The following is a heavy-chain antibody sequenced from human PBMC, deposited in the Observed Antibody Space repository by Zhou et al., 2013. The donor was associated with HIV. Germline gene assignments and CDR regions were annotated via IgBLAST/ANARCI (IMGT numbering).Heavy chain of an antibody. CDR3: ARGKVPAGVHYYYYMDV. D-gene: IGHD2-2*01. J-gene: IGHJ6*03. V-gene: IGHV1-8*02. CDR1: GYTFTSYD. Sequence: QVQLVQSGAEVKKPGASVKVSCKASGYTFTSYDINWVRQATGQGLEWMGWMNSNSGNTGYAQKFQGRVTMTRDTSIRTAYMELSSLRSEDTAVYYCARGKVPAGVHYYYYMDVWGKGTTVTVSS. CDR2: MNSNSGNT.